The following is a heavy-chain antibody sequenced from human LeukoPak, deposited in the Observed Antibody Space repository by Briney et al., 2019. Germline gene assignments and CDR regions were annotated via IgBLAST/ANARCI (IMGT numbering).Heavy chain of an antibody. D-gene: IGHD1-26*01. CDR1: GGRFSSYA. CDR2: ISAGNGNT. J-gene: IGHJ4*02. Sequence: GSSVKVSCKTSGGRFSSYAISWVRQDPGQGLEWMEWISAGNGNTKYSQNFQGRVTFISNTSATTAFMELSSLRSEDAAVYYCARDSGSGNNDYWGQGTLVTVSS. CDR3: ARDSGSGNNDY. V-gene: IGHV1-3*01.